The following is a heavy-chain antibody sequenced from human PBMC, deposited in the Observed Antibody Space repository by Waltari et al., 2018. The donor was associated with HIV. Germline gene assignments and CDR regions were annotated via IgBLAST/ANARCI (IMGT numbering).Heavy chain of an antibody. D-gene: IGHD3-16*01. J-gene: IGHJ4*02. Sequence: QVQLQESGPGLGKPSEPLSLTCTVSGGSISSYYWSWIRQPPGKGLEWIGYIYYIGSTNYNPSLKSRVTISVDTSKNQCSLKLSSVTAADTAVYYCARGGRWSDYWGQGTLVTVSS. V-gene: IGHV4-59*01. CDR3: ARGGRWSDY. CDR1: GGSISSYY. CDR2: IYYIGST.